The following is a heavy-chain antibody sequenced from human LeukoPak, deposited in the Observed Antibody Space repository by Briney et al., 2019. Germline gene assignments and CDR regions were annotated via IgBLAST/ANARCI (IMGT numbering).Heavy chain of an antibody. V-gene: IGHV4-31*03. J-gene: IGHJ6*02. CDR1: GGSISSGDYY. CDR2: IYYSGGT. D-gene: IGHD1-26*01. CDR3: ARVGRYYYYGVDV. Sequence: SQTLSLTCTVSGGSISSGDYYWSWIRQHPGKGLEWIAYIYYSGGTYYNPSLKSRVTISVDTSKNQFSLNLSSVTAADTAVYYCARVGRYYYYGVDVWAKGPRSPSP.